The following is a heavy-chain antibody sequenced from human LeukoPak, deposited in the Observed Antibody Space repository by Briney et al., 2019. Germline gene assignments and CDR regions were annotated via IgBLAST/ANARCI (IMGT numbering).Heavy chain of an antibody. Sequence: PGGSLRLSCAASGFAFSSYAMTWVRQAPGKGLEWVSFISASGTSIYYADSVRGRFTISRDNAKNSLYLQMNSLRAEDTAVYYCARGLEDWFDPWGQGTLVTVSS. V-gene: IGHV3-21*01. J-gene: IGHJ5*02. CDR1: GFAFSSYA. D-gene: IGHD1-1*01. CDR2: ISASGTSI. CDR3: ARGLEDWFDP.